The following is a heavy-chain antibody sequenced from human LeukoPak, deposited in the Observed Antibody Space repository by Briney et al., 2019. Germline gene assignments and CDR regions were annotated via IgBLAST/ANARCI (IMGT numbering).Heavy chain of an antibody. Sequence: PGGSLRLSCAASGFTFSSYWMHWVRQAPGKGLVWVSRINSDGSSTSDADSVKGRFTISRDNAKNTLYLQMNSLRAEDTAVYYCATLDIDNYYDSSATCYWGQGTLVTVSS. V-gene: IGHV3-74*01. D-gene: IGHD3-22*01. CDR1: GFTFSSYW. CDR2: INSDGSST. J-gene: IGHJ4*02. CDR3: ATLDIDNYYDSSATCY.